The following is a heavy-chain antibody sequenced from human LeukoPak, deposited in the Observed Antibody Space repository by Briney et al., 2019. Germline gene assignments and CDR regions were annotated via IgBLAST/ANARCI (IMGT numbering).Heavy chain of an antibody. CDR1: AGSISSSSYY. V-gene: IGHV4-39*07. J-gene: IGHJ4*02. Sequence: SETLSLTCTVSAGSISSSSYYWGWIRQPPGKGLEWIGSIYYSGSTYYNPSLKSRVTISVDTSKNQFSLKLTSVTAADTAVYYCARDYGEYYFDYWGQGTLVTVSS. CDR2: IYYSGST. CDR3: ARDYGEYYFDY. D-gene: IGHD4-17*01.